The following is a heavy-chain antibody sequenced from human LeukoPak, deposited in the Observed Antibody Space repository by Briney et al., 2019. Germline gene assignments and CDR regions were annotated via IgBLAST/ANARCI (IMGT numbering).Heavy chain of an antibody. CDR2: IYSGGST. CDR3: ARSRRIIVGATTTRYFDL. V-gene: IGHV3-66*02. D-gene: IGHD1-26*01. J-gene: IGHJ2*01. Sequence: GGSQRLSCAASGFTFSSNYMSWVRQAPGKGLEWVSVIYSGGSTDYADSVKGRFTISRDDYKNTLYLQMNSLRAEDTAVYYCARSRRIIVGATTTRYFDLWGRGTLVTVSS. CDR1: GFTFSSNY.